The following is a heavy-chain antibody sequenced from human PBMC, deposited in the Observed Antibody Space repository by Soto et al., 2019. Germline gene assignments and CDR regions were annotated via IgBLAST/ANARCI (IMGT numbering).Heavy chain of an antibody. CDR2: ISSGSSAI. D-gene: IGHD1-26*01. CDR3: ARVYSGSYSFGH. Sequence: PGGSLRLSCAASGFTFSSYSMNWVRQAPGKGLEWVSYISSGSSAIYYADSVKGRFTISRDNAKNSLYLQMNSLRDEDTAVYYCARVYSGSYSFGHWGQGTLVTVS. V-gene: IGHV3-48*02. J-gene: IGHJ5*02. CDR1: GFTFSSYS.